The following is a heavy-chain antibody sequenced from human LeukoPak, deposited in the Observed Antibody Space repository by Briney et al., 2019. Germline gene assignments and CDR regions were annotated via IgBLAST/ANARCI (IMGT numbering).Heavy chain of an antibody. V-gene: IGHV1-46*01. CDR3: ARVRDGSGSYRPRYFYSYAMDV. CDR1: VYTFTSYY. J-gene: IGHJ6*02. Sequence: ASVKVSCKASVYTFTSYYIYWVRQAPGHPLEGMGIINPSGGSTSYAQKFQGRVTMTRDTATSTVYMELSSLRSEDTALYYCARVRDGSGSYRPRYFYSYAMDVWGQGTTVTVSS. CDR2: INPSGGST. D-gene: IGHD3-10*01.